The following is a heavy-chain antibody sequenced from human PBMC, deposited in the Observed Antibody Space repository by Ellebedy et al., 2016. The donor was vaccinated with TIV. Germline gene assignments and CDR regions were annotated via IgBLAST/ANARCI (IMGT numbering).Heavy chain of an antibody. CDR3: ARDCSGGTCFSGGVDF. CDR2: INHGGHS. Sequence: SETLSLTXTFYGGSFRGYYWSWLRQPPGKGLEWIGEINHGGHSNYNPSLQSRVTLSVDTSNNQFSLRLTSVTAADSAIYYCARDCSGGTCFSGGVDFWGQGILVTVSS. V-gene: IGHV4-34*01. D-gene: IGHD2-15*01. J-gene: IGHJ4*02. CDR1: GGSFRGYY.